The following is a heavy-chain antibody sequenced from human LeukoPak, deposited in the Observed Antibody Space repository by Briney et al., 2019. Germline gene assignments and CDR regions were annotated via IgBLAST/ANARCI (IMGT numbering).Heavy chain of an antibody. Sequence: GGSLRLSCAASGFTFSSYGMHWVRQAPGKGLEWVAFIRYDGSNKYYADSVKGRFTISRDNSKNTLYLQMNSLRAEDTAVYYCARDPRYCSSTSCYDYWGQGTLVTVSS. CDR1: GFTFSSYG. V-gene: IGHV3-30*02. D-gene: IGHD2-2*01. CDR3: ARDPRYCSSTSCYDY. CDR2: IRYDGSNK. J-gene: IGHJ4*02.